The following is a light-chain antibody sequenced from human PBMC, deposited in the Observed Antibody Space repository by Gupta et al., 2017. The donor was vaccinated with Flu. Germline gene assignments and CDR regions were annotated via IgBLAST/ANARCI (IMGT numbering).Light chain of an antibody. CDR3: QQSYSMPIT. CDR2: AAS. CDR1: QNIIND. J-gene: IGKJ3*01. V-gene: IGKV1-39*01. Sequence: GARVTISCRASQNIINDLNWYQQKPGEAPKLLIFAASNLQGGVPSRFSGSGSGTDFSLTITSLQPEDLGTYYCQQSYSMPITFGPGSKLEIK.